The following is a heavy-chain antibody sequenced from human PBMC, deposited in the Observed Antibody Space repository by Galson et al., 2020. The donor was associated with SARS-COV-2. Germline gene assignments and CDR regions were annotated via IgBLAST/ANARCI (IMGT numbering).Heavy chain of an antibody. CDR2: IGTAGDT. CDR1: GFTFSSYD. D-gene: IGHD6-13*01. Sequence: GGSLRLSCAASGFTFSSYDMHWVRQATGKGLEWVSAIGTAGDTYYPGSVKGRFTISRENAKNSLYLQMNSLRAGDTAVYYCARDAGDSSSWYGWYFDLWGRGTLVTASS. CDR3: ARDAGDSSSWYGWYFDL. V-gene: IGHV3-13*01. J-gene: IGHJ2*01.